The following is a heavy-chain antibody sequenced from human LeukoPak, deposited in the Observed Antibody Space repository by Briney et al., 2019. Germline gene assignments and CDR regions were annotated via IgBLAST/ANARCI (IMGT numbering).Heavy chain of an antibody. J-gene: IGHJ4*02. V-gene: IGHV3-7*01. CDR2: IKQDGSEK. Sequence: GGSLRLSCAASGFTLSSYWMSWVRQAPGKGLEWVANIKQDGSEKYYVDSVKGRFTISRDNAKNSLYLQMNSLRAEDTAVYYCAREGLAGENFDYWGQGTLVTVSS. D-gene: IGHD3-10*01. CDR1: GFTLSSYW. CDR3: AREGLAGENFDY.